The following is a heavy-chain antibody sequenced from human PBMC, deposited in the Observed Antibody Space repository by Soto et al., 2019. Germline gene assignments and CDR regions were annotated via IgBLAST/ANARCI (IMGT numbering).Heavy chain of an antibody. CDR1: GGSISSYY. D-gene: IGHD2-2*01. Sequence: SETLSLTCTVSGGSISSYYWSWIRQPAGKGLEWIGRIYTSGSTNYNPSLKSRVTMSVDTSKNQFSLKLSSVTAADTAVYYCARDNDHCSSTSCYRRFDYWGQGTLVTVSS. J-gene: IGHJ4*02. CDR3: ARDNDHCSSTSCYRRFDY. V-gene: IGHV4-4*07. CDR2: IYTSGST.